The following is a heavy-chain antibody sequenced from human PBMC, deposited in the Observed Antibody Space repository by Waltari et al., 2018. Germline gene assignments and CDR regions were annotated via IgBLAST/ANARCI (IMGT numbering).Heavy chain of an antibody. CDR1: GGSISSGGYY. D-gene: IGHD1-7*01. CDR2: IYYSGRT. J-gene: IGHJ5*02. Sequence: QVQLQESGPGLVKPSQTLSLTCTVSGGSISSGGYYWSWIRQHPGKGLEWIGYIYYSGRTSYNPALKSRCTVSVDTSKNQFSLKLSSVTAADTAVYYCARAQRQILRLTGTTLWFDPWGQGTLVTVSS. CDR3: ARAQRQILRLTGTTLWFDP. V-gene: IGHV4-31*03.